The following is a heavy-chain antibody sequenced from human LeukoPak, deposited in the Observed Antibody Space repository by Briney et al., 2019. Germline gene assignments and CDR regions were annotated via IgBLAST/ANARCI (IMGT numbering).Heavy chain of an antibody. J-gene: IGHJ6*03. CDR2: ISYDGSNK. D-gene: IGHD6-13*01. CDR1: GFTFSSYA. Sequence: GGTLRLSCAASGFTFSSYAMHWVRQAPGKGLEGVAVISYDGSNKYYADSVKGRFTISRDNSNNTLYLQLNSLRAEDTAVYYCASLAAAGFYYYYYMDVWGKGTTVTVSS. V-gene: IGHV3-30*01. CDR3: ASLAAAGFYYYYYMDV.